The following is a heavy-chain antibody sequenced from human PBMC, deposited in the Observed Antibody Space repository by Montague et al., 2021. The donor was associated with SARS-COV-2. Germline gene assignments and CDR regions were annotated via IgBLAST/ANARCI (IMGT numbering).Heavy chain of an antibody. V-gene: IGHV4-59*01. CDR2: IYHNTGNT. D-gene: IGHD5-12*01. J-gene: IGHJ4*02. CDR1: GASISDSY. CDR3: ARGTGYDYYFDC. Sequence: SETLSLTCTVSGASISDSYWNWIPQPPGTGLESIGFIYHNTGNTNYHPSLQSRVTTALDTSKHQFPLNLRSVAAADTALYFCARGTGYDYYFDCWGLGTLVTASS.